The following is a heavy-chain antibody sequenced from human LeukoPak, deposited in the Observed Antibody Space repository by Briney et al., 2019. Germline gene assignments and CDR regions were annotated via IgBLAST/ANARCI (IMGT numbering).Heavy chain of an antibody. V-gene: IGHV3-9*01. D-gene: IGHD6-19*01. CDR3: AKESRSGIAVAGPSKGFDY. Sequence: PGGSLRLSCAASGSTFDDYAMHWVRQAPGKGLEWVSGISWNSGSIGYADSVKGRFTISRDNAKNSLYLQMNSLRAEDTALYYCAKESRSGIAVAGPSKGFDYWGQGTLVTVSS. CDR1: GSTFDDYA. CDR2: ISWNSGSI. J-gene: IGHJ4*02.